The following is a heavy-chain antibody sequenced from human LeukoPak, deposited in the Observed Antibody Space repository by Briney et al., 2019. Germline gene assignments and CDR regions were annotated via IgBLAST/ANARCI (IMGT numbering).Heavy chain of an antibody. J-gene: IGHJ3*02. Sequence: SETLSLTCTVSGGSISSRSYYWSWIRQPPGKGLEWIGYIYYSGSTNYNPSLKSRVTISVDTSKNQFSLSLSSVTAADTAVYYCARSDGYGLVGIWGQGTMVTVSS. D-gene: IGHD3-10*01. V-gene: IGHV4-61*05. CDR1: GGSISSRSYY. CDR2: IYYSGST. CDR3: ARSDGYGLVGI.